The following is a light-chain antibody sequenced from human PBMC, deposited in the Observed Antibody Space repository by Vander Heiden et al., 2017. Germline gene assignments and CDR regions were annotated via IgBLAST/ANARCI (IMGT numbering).Light chain of an antibody. CDR2: QDS. CDR3: QAWDSSFWV. J-gene: IGLJ3*02. Sequence: SYELTQPPSVSVSPGQTASITCSGDKLGDKYACWYQQKPGQSPVLVIYQDSKRPSGIPERFSGSNSRNTATLTISGTQAMDEADYYCQAWDSSFWVFGGGTKLTVL. CDR1: KLGDKY. V-gene: IGLV3-1*01.